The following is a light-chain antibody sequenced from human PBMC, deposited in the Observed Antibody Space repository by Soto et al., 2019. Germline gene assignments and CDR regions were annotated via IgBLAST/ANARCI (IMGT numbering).Light chain of an antibody. V-gene: IGKV1-27*01. J-gene: IGKJ1*01. CDR1: QGISNY. CDR3: QKYNNAPRT. CDR2: AAS. Sequence: DIQMTQSPSSLSASVGDTVTITCRASQGISNYLAWYQQKPGQVPNLLIYAASTLQSGVPSRFSGSGSGTDFTLTISRLRPEDVAIYYCQKYNNAPRTFGQGTSVEI.